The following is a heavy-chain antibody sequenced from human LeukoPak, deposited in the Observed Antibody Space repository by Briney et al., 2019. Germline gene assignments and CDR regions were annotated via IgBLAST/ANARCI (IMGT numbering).Heavy chain of an antibody. CDR3: ARSVARYRAAGTDY. CDR2: ISTSSNYI. Sequence: GGSLRLSCAASGFTFSSYSMNWVRQAPGKGLEWVSSISTSSNYIYYADSVKGRFTISRDNAKNSLYLQMNSLRAEDTAVYYCARSVARYRAAGTDYWGQGTLVTVSS. V-gene: IGHV3-21*04. J-gene: IGHJ4*02. D-gene: IGHD6-13*01. CDR1: GFTFSSYS.